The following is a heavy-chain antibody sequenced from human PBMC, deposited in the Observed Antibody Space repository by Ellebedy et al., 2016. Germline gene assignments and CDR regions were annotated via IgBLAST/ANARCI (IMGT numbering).Heavy chain of an antibody. D-gene: IGHD3-10*01. CDR1: GYTFTSYG. J-gene: IGHJ6*02. V-gene: IGHV1-18*01. CDR2: ISAYNGNT. CDR3: ARDPRPYGSGSWDYGMDV. Sequence: ASVKVSCXASGYTFTSYGISWVRQAPGQGLEWMGWISAYNGNTNYAQKLQGRVTMTTDTSTSTAYMELRSLRSDDTAVYYCARDPRPYGSGSWDYGMDVWGQGTTVTVSS.